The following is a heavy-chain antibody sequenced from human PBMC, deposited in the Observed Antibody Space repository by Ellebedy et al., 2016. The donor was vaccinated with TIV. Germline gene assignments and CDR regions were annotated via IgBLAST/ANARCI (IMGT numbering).Heavy chain of an antibody. CDR3: ARDVSFDY. V-gene: IGHV5-51*01. CDR2: IYPGDSDT. J-gene: IGHJ4*02. Sequence: GESLKISXKGSGYSFTSYWIGWVRQVPGKGLEWLGIIYPGDSDTRYSPSFQGQVTISADGSISTAYLQWSSLKASDTAMYYCARDVSFDYWGQGTLVSVSS. CDR1: GYSFTSYW.